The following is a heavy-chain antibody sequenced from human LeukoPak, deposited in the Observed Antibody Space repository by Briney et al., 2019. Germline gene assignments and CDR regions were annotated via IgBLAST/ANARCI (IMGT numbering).Heavy chain of an antibody. CDR2: IYYSGDT. CDR1: VGSISSGYY. CDR3: ARSYQTADAFDI. V-gene: IGHV4-31*03. D-gene: IGHD2-2*01. J-gene: IGHJ3*02. Sequence: SQTLSLTCTVSVGSISSGYYWSWIRQLPGRGLEWIGYIYYSGDTYSSPSLKSRVSISVDTSKNQFSLRLSSVPAADTAVYYCARSYQTADAFDIWGQGTMVTVSS.